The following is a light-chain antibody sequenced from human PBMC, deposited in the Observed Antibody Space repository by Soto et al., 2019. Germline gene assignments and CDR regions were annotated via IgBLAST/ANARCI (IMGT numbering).Light chain of an antibody. V-gene: IGLV2-11*01. Sequence: QSALTQPRSVSGSPGQSVTISCTGTNNDVGAYNYVSWYRQHPGKAPKLIIYDVNKRPSGVPDHFSGAKSGNTASLTISGLQAEDEADYYCCSYAGTYTWVFGGGTKLTVL. CDR1: NNDVGAYNY. J-gene: IGLJ3*02. CDR2: DVN. CDR3: CSYAGTYTWV.